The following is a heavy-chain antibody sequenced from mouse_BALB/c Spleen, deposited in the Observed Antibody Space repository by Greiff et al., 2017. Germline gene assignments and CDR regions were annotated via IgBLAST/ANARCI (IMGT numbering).Heavy chain of an antibody. CDR1: GFTFSSFG. D-gene: IGHD4-1*01. J-gene: IGHJ2*01. CDR2: ISSGSSTI. CDR3: ASLGFDY. V-gene: IGHV5-17*02. Sequence: EVQGVESGGGLVQPGGSRKLSCAASGFTFSSFGMHWVRQAPEKGLEWVAYISSGSSTIYYADTVKGRFTISRDNPKNTLFLQMTSLRSEDTAMYYCASLGFDYWGQGTTLTVSS.